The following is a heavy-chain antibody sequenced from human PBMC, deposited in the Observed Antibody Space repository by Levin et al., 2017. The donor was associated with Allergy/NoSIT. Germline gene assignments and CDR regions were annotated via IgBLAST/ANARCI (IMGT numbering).Heavy chain of an antibody. CDR1: GLSFSDYG. CDR3: ASRGSFDH. Sequence: SLKISCAASGLSFSDYGMHWVRQAPDSGLEWVALITSDGSNKFYADSVKGRFIISRDNSRNILYLQLNSLRPEDTAVYYCASRGSFDHWGQGTLVTVSS. J-gene: IGHJ4*02. CDR2: ITSDGSNK. V-gene: IGHV3-30*03. D-gene: IGHD3-10*01.